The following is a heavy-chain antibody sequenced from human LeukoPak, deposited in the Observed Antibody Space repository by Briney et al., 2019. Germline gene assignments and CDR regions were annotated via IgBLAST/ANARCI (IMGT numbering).Heavy chain of an antibody. D-gene: IGHD6-13*01. J-gene: IGHJ4*02. CDR1: GFTFSSYA. V-gene: IGHV3-30-3*01. Sequence: GGSLRLTCAASGFTFSSYAMHWVRQAPGKGLEWVAVISYDGSNKYYADSVKGRFTISRDNSKNTLYLQMNSLRAEDTAVYYCARAIAAAGTSFLDYWGQGTLVTVSS. CDR2: ISYDGSNK. CDR3: ARAIAAAGTSFLDY.